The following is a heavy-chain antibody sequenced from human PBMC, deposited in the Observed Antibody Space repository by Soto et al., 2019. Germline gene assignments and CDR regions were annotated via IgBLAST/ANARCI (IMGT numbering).Heavy chain of an antibody. CDR3: ARGGETYYYDSTGSYYSDS. CDR1: GFTLSNFT. Sequence: GALLVNCAASGFTLSNFTMNWVRQAPGKGLEWVSSISGTGSYIFYADSLRGRFTISRDNAKNSLYLQMNSLRAEDTAVYYCARGGETYYYDSTGSYYSDSWGQGLLVTVYS. J-gene: IGHJ4*02. V-gene: IGHV3-21*01. D-gene: IGHD3-22*01. CDR2: ISGTGSYI.